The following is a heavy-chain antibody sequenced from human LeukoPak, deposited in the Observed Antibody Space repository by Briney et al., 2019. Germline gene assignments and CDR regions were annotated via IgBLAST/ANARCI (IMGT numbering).Heavy chain of an antibody. CDR3: ARADCSGGSCYYHPFDY. D-gene: IGHD2-15*01. J-gene: IGHJ4*02. V-gene: IGHV3-21*01. CDR1: GFTFSSYS. CDR2: ISSSSSYI. Sequence: PGGSLRLSCAASGFTFSSYSMNWVRQAPGKGLEWVSSISSSSSYIYYADSVKGRFTISRDNAKNSLYLQMNSLRAEDTAVYYCARADCSGGSCYYHPFDYWGQGTLVTVSS.